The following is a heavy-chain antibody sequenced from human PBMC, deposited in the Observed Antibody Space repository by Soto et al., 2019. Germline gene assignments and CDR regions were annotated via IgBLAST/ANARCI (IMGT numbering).Heavy chain of an antibody. J-gene: IGHJ4*02. CDR1: GGSISSGGYS. CDR2: ISHSGST. D-gene: IGHD6-6*01. V-gene: IGHV4-30-2*01. CDR3: ASGSHVPHY. Sequence: QLQLQESGSGLVKPSQTPSLTCAVSGGSISSGGYSWSWIRQPPGKGLEWIGYISHSGSTYYNPSLKSRVTISVDRSNNQFSLKLSSVTAADTAMYYCASGSHVPHYWGQGTLVTVSS.